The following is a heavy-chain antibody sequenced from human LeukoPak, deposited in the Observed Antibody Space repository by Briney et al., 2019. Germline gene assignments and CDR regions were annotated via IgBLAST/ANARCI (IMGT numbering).Heavy chain of an antibody. D-gene: IGHD6-13*01. CDR2: ISSSSSYI. V-gene: IGHV3-21*01. Sequence: GGSLRLSCAASGFTFSSYSMNWVRRAPGKGLEWISSISSSSSYIYYADSVKGRFTISRDNAKNSLYLQMNSLRAEDTAVYYCAREIAAADHPTYYYYYYGMDVWGQGTTVTVSS. J-gene: IGHJ6*02. CDR3: AREIAAADHPTYYYYYYGMDV. CDR1: GFTFSSYS.